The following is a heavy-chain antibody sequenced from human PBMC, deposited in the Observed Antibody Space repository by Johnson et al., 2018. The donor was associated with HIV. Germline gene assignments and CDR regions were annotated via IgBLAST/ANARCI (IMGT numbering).Heavy chain of an antibody. CDR2: INWNGGSI. D-gene: IGHD1-26*01. CDR3: ARDLSGSYRSDAFDI. CDR1: GFTFDDYG. V-gene: IGHV3-20*04. J-gene: IGHJ3*02. Sequence: VQLVESGGGVVQPGRSLRLSCAASGFTFDDYGMSWVRHAPGKGLEWVSGINWNGGSIGYADSVKGRFIMSRDNSKNTLYLQMNSLRAEDTAVYYCARDLSGSYRSDAFDIWGQGTMVTVSS.